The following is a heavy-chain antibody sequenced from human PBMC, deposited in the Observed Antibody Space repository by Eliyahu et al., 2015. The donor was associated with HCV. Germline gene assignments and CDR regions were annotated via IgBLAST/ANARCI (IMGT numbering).Heavy chain of an antibody. Sequence: QVQLQQWGAGLLKPSETLSLTCXVYGGSFXGYXWXWIRQPPGKGLEWIGEINHSGSTNYNPSLKSRVTISVDTSKNQFSLKLSSVTAADTAVYYCARSTGGVIGWWGQGTLVTVSS. CDR3: ARSTGGVIGW. CDR2: INHSGST. J-gene: IGHJ4*02. D-gene: IGHD3-16*01. CDR1: GGSFXGYX. V-gene: IGHV4-34*01.